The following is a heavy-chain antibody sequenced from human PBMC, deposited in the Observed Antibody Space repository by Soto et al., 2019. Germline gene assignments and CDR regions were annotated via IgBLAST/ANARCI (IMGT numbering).Heavy chain of an antibody. CDR1: GGSISSSSYY. V-gene: IGHV4-39*07. CDR2: IYYSGST. J-gene: IGHJ3*02. Sequence: SETLSLTCTVSGGSISSSSYYWGWIRQPPGKGLEWIGSIYYSGSTYYNPSLKSRVTISVDTSKNQFSLKLSSVTAADTAVYYCAREYYYGSGSDAFDIWGQGTMVTVSS. D-gene: IGHD3-10*01. CDR3: AREYYYGSGSDAFDI.